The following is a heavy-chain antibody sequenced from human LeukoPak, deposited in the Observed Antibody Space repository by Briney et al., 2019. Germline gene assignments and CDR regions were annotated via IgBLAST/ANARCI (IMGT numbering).Heavy chain of an antibody. D-gene: IGHD1-7*01. CDR2: INPNSGGT. CDR1: GYTVTGYY. V-gene: IGHV1-2*02. Sequence: ASVKVSCKASGYTVTGYYMHWVRQAPGQGLEWMGWINPNSGGTNYAQKFQGRVTMTRDTSISTAYMELSRLRSDDTAVYYCARELSITGTTSWFDPWGQGTLVTVSS. CDR3: ARELSITGTTSWFDP. J-gene: IGHJ5*02.